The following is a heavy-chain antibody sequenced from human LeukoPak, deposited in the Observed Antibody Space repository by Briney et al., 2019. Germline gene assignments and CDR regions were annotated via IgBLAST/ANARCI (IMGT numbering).Heavy chain of an antibody. J-gene: IGHJ2*01. V-gene: IGHV3-23*01. CDR3: AKDAGAPGTSDWYFDL. D-gene: IGHD3-10*01. CDR2: ISTSGGST. CDR1: GFSLRNKD. Sequence: SGGSLRLSCAASGFSLRNKDMTWVRQAPAKGLEWVAAISTSGGSTSYADSVKGRFTISRDVSKSTLSLQMHSLRVEDTATYYCAKDAGAPGTSDWYFDLWGRGTLVTVSS.